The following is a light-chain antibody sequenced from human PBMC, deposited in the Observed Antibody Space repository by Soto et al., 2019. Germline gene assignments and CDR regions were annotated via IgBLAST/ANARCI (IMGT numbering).Light chain of an antibody. V-gene: IGLV2-23*01. CDR2: EGS. J-gene: IGLJ1*01. CDR3: CSYATTFYV. Sequence: QSVLTQPASVSGSPGQSITISCTGTSSDVGSYNLVSWYQQHPGNAPKLMIYEGSKRPSGVSNRFSGSRSGNTASLTISGLQAEDEADYYCCSYATTFYVFGSGTKLTVL. CDR1: SSDVGSYNL.